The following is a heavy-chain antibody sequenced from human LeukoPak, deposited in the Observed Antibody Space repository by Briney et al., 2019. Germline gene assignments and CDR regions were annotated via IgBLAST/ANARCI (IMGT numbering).Heavy chain of an antibody. CDR1: GGSISSYY. Sequence: SSETLSLTCTVSGGSISSYYWSWIRQPPGKGLEWIGYIYYSGSTNYNPSLKSRVTISVDTSKNQFSLKLSSVTAADTAVYYCARALRGFLYYYYYMDVWGKGTTVTVSS. CDR2: IYYSGST. V-gene: IGHV4-59*01. J-gene: IGHJ6*03. CDR3: ARALRGFLYYYYYMDV. D-gene: IGHD2/OR15-2a*01.